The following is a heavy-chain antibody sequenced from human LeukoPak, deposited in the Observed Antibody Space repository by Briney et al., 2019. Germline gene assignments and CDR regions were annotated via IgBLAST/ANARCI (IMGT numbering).Heavy chain of an antibody. Sequence: ASVKVSCKASGGTFSSYAISWVRQAPGQGLEWMGGIIPIFGTANYAQKFQGRVTITADESTSTAYMELSSLRSEDTAVYYCARDRTYSLSAFDIWGQGTMVTVSS. CDR3: ARDRTYSLSAFDI. CDR1: GGTFSSYA. D-gene: IGHD5-18*01. CDR2: IIPIFGTA. V-gene: IGHV1-69*13. J-gene: IGHJ3*02.